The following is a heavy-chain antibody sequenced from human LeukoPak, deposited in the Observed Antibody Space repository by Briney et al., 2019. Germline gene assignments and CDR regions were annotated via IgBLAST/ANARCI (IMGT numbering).Heavy chain of an antibody. J-gene: IGHJ6*03. CDR1: GGSISSSSYY. V-gene: IGHV4-39*07. CDR3: ARVFGGSYYDHYYYYMDV. D-gene: IGHD1-26*01. CDR2: IYYSGST. Sequence: SETLPLTCTVSGGSISSSSYYWGWIRQPPGKGLEWIGSIYYSGSTYYNPSLKSRVTISVDTSKNQFSLKLSSVTAADTAVYYCARVFGGSYYDHYYYYMDVWGKGTTVTVSS.